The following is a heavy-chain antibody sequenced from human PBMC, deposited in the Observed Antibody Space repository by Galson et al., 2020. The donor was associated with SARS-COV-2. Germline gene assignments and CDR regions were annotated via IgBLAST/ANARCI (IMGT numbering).Heavy chain of an antibody. V-gene: IGHV3-13*01. CDR2: IGTAGDT. Sequence: GESLKISCAASGFTFSSYDMHWVRQATGKGLEWVSAIGTAGDTYYPGSVKGRFTISRENAKNSLYLQMNSLRAGDTAVYYCARAGYSSGWYYYYGMDVWGQGTTVTVSS. CDR3: ARAGYSSGWYYYYGMDV. J-gene: IGHJ6*02. D-gene: IGHD6-19*01. CDR1: GFTFSSYD.